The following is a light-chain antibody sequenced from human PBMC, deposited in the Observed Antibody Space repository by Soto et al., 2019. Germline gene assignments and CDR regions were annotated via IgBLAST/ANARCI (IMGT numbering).Light chain of an antibody. V-gene: IGKV3-11*01. CDR2: DAS. Sequence: ETLLTQSPATLSLSPGERATLSCRASQNVNNFLAWYQQKPGQAPRLLIFDASYRATGVPSRFSGSGSGTDFTLIISRLEPDDVAVYYGQQRGDWPATFGPGTKVEIK. J-gene: IGKJ3*01. CDR3: QQRGDWPAT. CDR1: QNVNNF.